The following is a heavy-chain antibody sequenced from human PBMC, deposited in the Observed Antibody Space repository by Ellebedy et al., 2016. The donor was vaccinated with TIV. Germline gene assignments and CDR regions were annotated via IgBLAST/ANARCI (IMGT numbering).Heavy chain of an antibody. J-gene: IGHJ4*02. Sequence: MPSETLSLTCTVSGDSISSSTHYWGWIRQAPGKGLEWLGSVYHRGSGSNNPSLGGRVTISVDTSRNQFSLKMTSVTAADTTKYYCVRQDGSGSPYFFDHWGPGILVTVSS. D-gene: IGHD3-10*01. CDR3: VRQDGSGSPYFFDH. CDR1: GDSISSSTHY. CDR2: VYHRGSG. V-gene: IGHV4-39*01.